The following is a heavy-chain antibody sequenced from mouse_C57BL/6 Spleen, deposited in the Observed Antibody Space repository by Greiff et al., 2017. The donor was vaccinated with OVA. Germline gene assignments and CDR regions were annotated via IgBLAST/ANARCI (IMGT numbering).Heavy chain of an antibody. CDR3: AREKGDYGGYFDV. V-gene: IGHV5-4*01. J-gene: IGHJ1*03. Sequence: EVMLVESGGGLVKPGGSLKLSCAASGFTFSSYAMSWVRQTPEKRLEWVATISDGGSYTYYPDNVKGRFTISRDNAKNNLYLQMSHLKSEDTAMYYCAREKGDYGGYFDVWGTGTTVTVSS. D-gene: IGHD1-1*01. CDR2: ISDGGSYT. CDR1: GFTFSSYA.